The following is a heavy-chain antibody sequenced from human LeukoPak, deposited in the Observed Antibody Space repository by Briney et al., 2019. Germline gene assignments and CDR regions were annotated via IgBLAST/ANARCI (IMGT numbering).Heavy chain of an antibody. D-gene: IGHD3-3*01. J-gene: IGHJ5*02. CDR1: GFTFSSYA. V-gene: IGHV3-30-3*01. CDR3: AKDSGHYDFWSGYYGGWFDP. CDR2: ISCDGSNK. Sequence: GGSLRLSCAASGFTFSSYAMHWVRQAPGKGLEWVAVISCDGSNKYYADSVKGRFTISRDNSKNTLYLQMNSLRAEDTAVYYCAKDSGHYDFWSGYYGGWFDPWGQGTLVTVSS.